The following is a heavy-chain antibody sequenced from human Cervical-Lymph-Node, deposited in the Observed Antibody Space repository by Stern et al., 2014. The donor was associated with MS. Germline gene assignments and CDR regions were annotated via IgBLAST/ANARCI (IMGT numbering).Heavy chain of an antibody. D-gene: IGHD5-24*01. CDR2: INPGGGST. J-gene: IGHJ4*02. V-gene: IGHV1-46*01. CDR1: GYTLTSYF. CDR3: ARADPMDRWLQYDN. Sequence: VQLVESGAEVKKPGASVRVSCKASGYTLTSYFMHWVRQAPGQGLEWMGMINPGGGSTSYPQKFQGRFNMTRDTSTSTVHMELSSLGSEDTAVYYCARADPMDRWLQYDNWGKGTLVIVSS.